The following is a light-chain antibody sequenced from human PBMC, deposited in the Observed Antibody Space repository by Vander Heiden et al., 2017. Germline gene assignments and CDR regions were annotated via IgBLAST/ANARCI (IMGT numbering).Light chain of an antibody. CDR1: QSVLYSSNNKNY. CDR3: QQYYTSPWT. V-gene: IGKV4-1*01. Sequence: DIVMTQSPDSLSVSLCERATINCKSSQSVLYSSNNKNYLAWYQQKPGQSPELLIYWASTRESGVPDRFSGSGSGTDFTLTISSLQAEDVAVYYCQQYYTSPWTFGQGTKVEIK. CDR2: WAS. J-gene: IGKJ1*01.